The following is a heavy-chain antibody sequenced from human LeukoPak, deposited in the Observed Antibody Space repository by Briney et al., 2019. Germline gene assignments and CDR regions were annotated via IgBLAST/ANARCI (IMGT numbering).Heavy chain of an antibody. V-gene: IGHV4-4*07. CDR3: ARYNYDFWSGYSKWFDP. Sequence: SETLSLTCTVSGGSISNYYWSWIRQPAGKGLEWIGRIYASGSTNYNPSLKSRVTISVDTSKNQFSLKLSSVTAADTAVYYCARYNYDFWSGYSKWFDPWGQGTLVTVSS. D-gene: IGHD3-3*01. J-gene: IGHJ5*02. CDR2: IYASGST. CDR1: GGSISNYY.